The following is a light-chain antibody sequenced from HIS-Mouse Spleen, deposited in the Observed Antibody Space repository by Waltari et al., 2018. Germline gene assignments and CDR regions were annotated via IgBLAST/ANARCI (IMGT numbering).Light chain of an antibody. J-gene: IGLJ1*01. CDR2: SNN. V-gene: IGLV1-44*01. CDR3: AAWDDSLNGNYV. CDR1: SPNIGRNT. Sequence: QSVLTQPPSASGTPGQSVTIACSGSSPNIGRNTVNCYQQLPGTAPKLLIYSNNQRPSGVPDRFSGSKSGTSASLAISGIQSEDEADYYCAAWDDSLNGNYVFGTGTKVTVL.